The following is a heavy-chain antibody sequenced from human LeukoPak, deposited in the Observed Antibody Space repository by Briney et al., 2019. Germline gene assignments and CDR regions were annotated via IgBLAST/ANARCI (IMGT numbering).Heavy chain of an antibody. V-gene: IGHV5-51*07. CDR3: ARHSRETEGRWLDP. D-gene: IGHD3-10*01. CDR2: IYPGDSDT. Sequence: TGESLKISCKGSGYSFTSYWIGWVQQMPGKGLEWMGIIYPGDSDTTYSPSFQGQVTISADKSIDTAYLQWSSLKASDTAMYYCARHSRETEGRWLDPWGRGTLVTVSS. J-gene: IGHJ5*02. CDR1: GYSFTSYW.